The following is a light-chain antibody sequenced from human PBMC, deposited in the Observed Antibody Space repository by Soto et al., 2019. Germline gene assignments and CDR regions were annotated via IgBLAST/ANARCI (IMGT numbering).Light chain of an antibody. CDR3: QAWDSSIVV. CDR2: GNN. J-gene: IGLJ2*01. V-gene: IGLV1-40*01. Sequence: QSVLTQPPSVSGAPGQRVTISCTGSSSNLGAHYDVHWYRQLPGTAPKVVIYGNNKRPSGVPDRFSGSNSGNTATLTISGTQAMDEADYYCQAWDSSIVVFGGGTKVTVL. CDR1: SSNLGAHYD.